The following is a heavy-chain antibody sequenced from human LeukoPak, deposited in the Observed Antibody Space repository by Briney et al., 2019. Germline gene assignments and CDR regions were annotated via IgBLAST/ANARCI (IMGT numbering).Heavy chain of an antibody. J-gene: IGHJ4*02. Sequence: SQTLYLTCTVSGGSMSSDSYYWSWILQPAGKGLEWIGRIYTSGSTNYNPSLKSRVTISVDTSRNQFSLKLSSVTAADTAVYYCAGSGSYYFIDFWGQGTLVTVSS. D-gene: IGHD1-26*01. V-gene: IGHV4-61*02. CDR3: AGSGSYYFIDF. CDR2: IYTSGST. CDR1: GGSMSSDSYY.